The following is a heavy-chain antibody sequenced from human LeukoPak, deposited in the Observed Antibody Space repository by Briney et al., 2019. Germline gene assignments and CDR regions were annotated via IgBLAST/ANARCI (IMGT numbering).Heavy chain of an antibody. D-gene: IGHD1-26*01. CDR2: IFYGGAT. CDR3: ARGSGSTRATWFDP. CDR1: AASLSGYY. J-gene: IGHJ5*02. V-gene: IGHV4-59*01. Sequence: PSETLSLTCTVSAASLSGYYWNWIRQPPGKGLEWIGYIFYGGATYYNPSLKSQVTISLDTSQNQFSLTLSSMTAADTAVYYCARGSGSTRATWFDPWGQGILVTVSS.